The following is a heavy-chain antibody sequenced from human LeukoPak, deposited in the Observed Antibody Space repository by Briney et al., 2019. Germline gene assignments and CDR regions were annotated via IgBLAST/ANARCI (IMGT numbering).Heavy chain of an antibody. D-gene: IGHD4-17*01. J-gene: IGHJ1*01. CDR1: GYTFTGYY. V-gene: IGHV1-2*06. CDR3: ARVGVRYGDFPN. Sequence: ASVKVSCKASGYTFTGYYMNWVRQAPGQGLEWMGRINPNSGSTNYAQKFQGRVTMTRDTSISTAYMELSRLRSDDTAVYYCARVGVRYGDFPNWGQGTLVTVSS. CDR2: INPNSGST.